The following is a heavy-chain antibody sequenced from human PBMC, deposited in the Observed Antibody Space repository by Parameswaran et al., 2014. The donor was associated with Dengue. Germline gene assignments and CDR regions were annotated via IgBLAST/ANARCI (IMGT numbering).Heavy chain of an antibody. CDR3: ATDGVAASPADVFDI. J-gene: IGHJ3*02. D-gene: IGHD2-15*01. Sequence: VRQAPGKGLEWISHITHDGLATYYTDSVKARFTISRDDANNLLYLQMNSLRVEDTAVYYCATDGVAASPADVFDIWGQGTMVTVSS. CDR2: ITHDGLAT. V-gene: IGHV3-48*03.